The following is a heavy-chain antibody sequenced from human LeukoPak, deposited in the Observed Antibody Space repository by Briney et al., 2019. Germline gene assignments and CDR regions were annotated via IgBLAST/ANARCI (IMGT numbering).Heavy chain of an antibody. CDR1: GFTFSSYG. CDR3: ARDGDYYDSSGLDY. Sequence: GGSLRLSCAASGFTFSSYGMHWVRQAPGKGLEWVAVISYDGSNKYYADSVKGRFTISRDNSKNTLYLQMNSLRAEDTAVYYCARDGDYYDSSGLDYWGQGTLVTVSS. D-gene: IGHD3-22*01. CDR2: ISYDGSNK. J-gene: IGHJ4*02. V-gene: IGHV3-30*03.